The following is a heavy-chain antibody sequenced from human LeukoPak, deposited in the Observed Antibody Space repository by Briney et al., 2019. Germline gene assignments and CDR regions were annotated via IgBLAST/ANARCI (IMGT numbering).Heavy chain of an antibody. J-gene: IGHJ4*02. CDR3: ARAMVRGSPTAVDY. D-gene: IGHD3-10*01. CDR1: GYTFTGYY. CDR2: INPNSGGT. Sequence: ASVKVSCKASGYTFTGYYMRWVRHAPGQRLEWMGWINPNSGGTNYAQKFQGWVTMTRDTSISTAYMELSRLRSDDTAVYCCARAMVRGSPTAVDYWGQGTLVTVSS. V-gene: IGHV1-2*04.